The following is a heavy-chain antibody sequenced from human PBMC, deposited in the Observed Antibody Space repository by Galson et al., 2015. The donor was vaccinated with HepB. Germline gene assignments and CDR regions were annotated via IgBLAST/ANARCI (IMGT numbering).Heavy chain of an antibody. CDR3: AKIITFMTDYYDSSGYYSH. CDR2: ISWNSGSI. V-gene: IGHV3-9*01. D-gene: IGHD3-22*01. Sequence: SLRLSCAASGFIFDHYAMHWVRQGPGKGLEWVSGISWNSGSIGYADSVKGRFTISRDNAKNSLDLQMKSLGAEDTALYFCAKIITFMTDYYDSSGYYSHWGQGTLVTVSP. CDR1: GFIFDHYA. J-gene: IGHJ4*02.